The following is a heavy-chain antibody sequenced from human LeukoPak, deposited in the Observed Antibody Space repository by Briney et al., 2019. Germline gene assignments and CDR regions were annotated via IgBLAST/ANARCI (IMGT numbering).Heavy chain of an antibody. J-gene: IGHJ6*04. CDR3: ARATPMDV. V-gene: IGHV3-30*03. CDR1: GFSFRTYG. CDR2: TSDDGDRK. Sequence: GGSLRLSCAASGFSFRTYGMHWVRQAPGKGLEWVAITSDDGDRKSHADSVKGRFTISRDNARNTLFLQMNSLRVEDTAVYYCARATPMDVWGKGTMVTVSS.